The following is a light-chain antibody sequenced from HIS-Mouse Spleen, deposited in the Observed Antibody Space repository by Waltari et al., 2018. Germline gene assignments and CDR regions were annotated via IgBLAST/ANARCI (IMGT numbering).Light chain of an antibody. Sequence: QSALTQPRPVSGSPGQSVTIPCPGTSSDVGGYNYVSWYQQHPGKAPKLMIYDFSKRPSGVPDRFSGSKSGNTASLTISGLQAEDEADYYCCSYAGSYTWVFGGGTKLTVL. J-gene: IGLJ3*02. CDR2: DFS. CDR1: SSDVGGYNY. V-gene: IGLV2-11*02. CDR3: CSYAGSYTWV.